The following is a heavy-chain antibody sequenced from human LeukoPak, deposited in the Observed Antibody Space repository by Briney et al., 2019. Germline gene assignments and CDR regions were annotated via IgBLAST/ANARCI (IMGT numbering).Heavy chain of an antibody. D-gene: IGHD6-6*01. V-gene: IGHV3-7*01. J-gene: IGHJ5*02. Sequence: GGSLRLSCAASGFTFSSYWMSWVRQAPGKGLEWVANIKEDGSEKNYMDSVKGRFTISRDNAKNSLYLQMNSLRAEDTAVYYCARGPGLYSSSSGNWFDPWGQGTLVTVSS. CDR2: IKEDGSEK. CDR3: ARGPGLYSSSSGNWFDP. CDR1: GFTFSSYW.